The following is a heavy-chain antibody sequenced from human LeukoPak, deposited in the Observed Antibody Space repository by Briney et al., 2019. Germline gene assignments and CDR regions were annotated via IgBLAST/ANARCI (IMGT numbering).Heavy chain of an antibody. V-gene: IGHV5-51*01. CDR1: GYIFTSYW. D-gene: IGHD3-10*01. CDR3: ARSNMVRGVIITTGAWFDP. CDR2: IYPGDSDT. Sequence: GESLQISCKGSGYIFTSYWIAWVRQMPGKGLEWMGIIYPGDSDTRYSPSFQGQVTISADKSISTAYLQWSSLKASDTAMYYCARSNMVRGVIITTGAWFDPWGQGTLVTVSS. J-gene: IGHJ5*02.